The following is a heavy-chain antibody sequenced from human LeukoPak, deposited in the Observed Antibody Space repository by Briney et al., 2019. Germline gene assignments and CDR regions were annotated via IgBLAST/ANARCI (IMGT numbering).Heavy chain of an antibody. CDR2: INHSGST. CDR3: ASSDPETYYYGSGGRIDY. V-gene: IGHV4-34*01. Sequence: MTSETLSLTCAVYGGSFSGYYWSWIRQPPGKGLEWIGEINHSGSTNYNPSLKSRVTISVDTSKNQFSLKLSSVTAADTAVYYCASSDPETYYYGSGGRIDYWGQGTLVTVSS. J-gene: IGHJ4*02. D-gene: IGHD3-10*01. CDR1: GGSFSGYY.